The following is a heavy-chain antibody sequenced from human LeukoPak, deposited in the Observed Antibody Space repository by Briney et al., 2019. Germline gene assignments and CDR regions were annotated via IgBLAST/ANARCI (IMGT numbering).Heavy chain of an antibody. CDR2: ISAYNGNT. CDR3: AREDSSSAGFDY. CDR1: VGTFSSYA. J-gene: IGHJ4*02. D-gene: IGHD6-6*01. Sequence: GASVKLSCKASVGTFSSYAISWVRQPPGQGREWMGWISAYNGNTNYAQKLQGRVTMTTDTSTSTAYMELRSLRSDDAAVYYCAREDSSSAGFDYWGQGTLVTVSS. V-gene: IGHV1-18*01.